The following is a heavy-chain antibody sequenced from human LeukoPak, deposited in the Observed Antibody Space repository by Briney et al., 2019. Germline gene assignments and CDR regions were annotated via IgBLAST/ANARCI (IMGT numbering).Heavy chain of an antibody. D-gene: IGHD6-6*01. CDR1: GFTFSSYN. J-gene: IGHJ4*02. CDR3: AKGASRFDY. CDR2: TTSSSTYI. Sequence: PGGSLRLSCVASGFTFSSYNMNWVRQAPGKGLEWVSSTTSSSTYIYYADSVKGRFTISRDNAKNSLYLQMNSLRAEDTAVYFCAKGASRFDYWGPGTLVTVSS. V-gene: IGHV3-21*01.